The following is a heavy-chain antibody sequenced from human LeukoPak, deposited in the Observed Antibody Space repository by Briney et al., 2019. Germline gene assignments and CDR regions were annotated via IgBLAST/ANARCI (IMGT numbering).Heavy chain of an antibody. D-gene: IGHD5-18*01. CDR1: SDSIYSGIYY. J-gene: IGHJ4*02. V-gene: IGHV4-61*02. CDR3: ARDVDTFFDY. CDR2: IYTSGST. Sequence: SETLSLTCTVSSDSIYSGIYYWSWIRQPAGKGLEWIGRIYTSGSTYYSPSLKRRVTISLDTSKNQFSLTLISVTAADTAVYYCARDVDTFFDYWGQGTLVTVSS.